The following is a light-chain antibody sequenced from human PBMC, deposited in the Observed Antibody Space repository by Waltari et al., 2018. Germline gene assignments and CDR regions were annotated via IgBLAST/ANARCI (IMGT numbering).Light chain of an antibody. CDR1: ALPKKF. Sequence: SYELTQPPSVSMSPGQTARITCPGEALPKKFASWLQQKSGQAPVLVMYEDNKRPSGIPQKVSGSSSGTVATLTSSGAQLEDEADYYCYSTDNSGHGVFGGGTKVTVL. CDR3: YSTDNSGHGV. J-gene: IGLJ3*02. CDR2: EDN. V-gene: IGLV3-10*01.